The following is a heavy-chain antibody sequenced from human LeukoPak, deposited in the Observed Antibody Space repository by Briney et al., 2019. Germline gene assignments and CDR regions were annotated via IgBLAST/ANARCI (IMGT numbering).Heavy chain of an antibody. J-gene: IGHJ6*02. Sequence: GRCLRLSRAASLFTASSDYMSCVRQAPGKGLEVGSVSYSGGSTYYADSVKGRFTISRDNSKNTLYLQMNSLRAEDTAVYYCARMFAAGSRCMDVWGQGTTVTVSS. D-gene: IGHD6-13*01. CDR3: ARMFAAGSRCMDV. CDR1: LFTASSDY. CDR2: SYSGGST. V-gene: IGHV3-66*01.